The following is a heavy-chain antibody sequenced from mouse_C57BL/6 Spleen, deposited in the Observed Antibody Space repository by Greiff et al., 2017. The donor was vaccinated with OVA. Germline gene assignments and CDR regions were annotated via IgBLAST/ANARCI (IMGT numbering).Heavy chain of an antibody. V-gene: IGHV1-78*01. CDR3: ANGYDERSWFAD. J-gene: IGHJ3*01. CDR1: GYTFTDHT. Sequence: QVQLQQSDAELVKPGASVKISCKVSGYTFTDHTIHWMKQRPEQGLEWIGYIYPRDGSTKYNEKFKGKATLTAEKSSSTAYMQLNSLTSEDSAVYFCANGYDERSWFADWGKGTLVTVSA. D-gene: IGHD2-2*01. CDR2: IYPRDGST.